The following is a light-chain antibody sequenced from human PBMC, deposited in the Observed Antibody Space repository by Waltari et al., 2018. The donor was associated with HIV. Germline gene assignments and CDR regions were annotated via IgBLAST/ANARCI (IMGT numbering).Light chain of an antibody. CDR3: RQSYGPPLT. V-gene: IGKV1-39*01. Sequence: DIQMTQFPSSLSASVGDRVTITCRASQNINNFLNWYQQKPGKAPKLLMYSASTVESGVPSRFSGSGSGTYFTLTISGLQPDDFATYYCRQSYGPPLTFGPGTKVDIK. J-gene: IGKJ3*01. CDR1: QNINNF. CDR2: SAS.